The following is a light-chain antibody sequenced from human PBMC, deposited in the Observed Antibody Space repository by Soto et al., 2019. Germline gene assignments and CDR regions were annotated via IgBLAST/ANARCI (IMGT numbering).Light chain of an antibody. V-gene: IGKV3-20*01. CDR2: AAS. CDR1: QSVSSTY. CDR3: QQYGSSRWT. J-gene: IGKJ1*01. Sequence: EIVLTQSPDTLSLFPGERATLSCRASQSVSSTYLAWYQQKPGQAPRPLISAASSRATGTPDRFSSSGSGTDFDLTISRLEPEDFEVYYCQQYGSSRWTFGQGTKVEIK.